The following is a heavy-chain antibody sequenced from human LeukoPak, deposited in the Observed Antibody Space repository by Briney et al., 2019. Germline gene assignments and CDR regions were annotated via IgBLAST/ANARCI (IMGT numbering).Heavy chain of an antibody. Sequence: PSETLSLTCAVYGGSFSGYYWSWIRQPPGKGLEWIGEINHSGSTNYNPSLKSRVTISVDTSKNQFSLKLSSVIAADTAVYYCARGRVFGVVLYGMDVWGQGTTVTVSS. J-gene: IGHJ6*02. V-gene: IGHV4-34*01. CDR3: ARGRVFGVVLYGMDV. D-gene: IGHD3-3*01. CDR2: INHSGST. CDR1: GGSFSGYY.